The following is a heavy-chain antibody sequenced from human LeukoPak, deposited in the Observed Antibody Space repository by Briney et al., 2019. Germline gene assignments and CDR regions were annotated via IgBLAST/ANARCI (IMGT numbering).Heavy chain of an antibody. CDR3: ARDRTAVTPYYYYMDV. CDR2: ISGSGIST. CDR1: GFTFSSYA. V-gene: IGHV3-23*01. D-gene: IGHD6-19*01. Sequence: GGSLRLSCAASGFTFSSYAMNWVRQAPGKGLEWVSHISGSGISTYYADSVKGRFTFSRDNSKNTLYLQMNSLRAEDTAVYYCARDRTAVTPYYYYMDVWGKGTTVTVSS. J-gene: IGHJ6*03.